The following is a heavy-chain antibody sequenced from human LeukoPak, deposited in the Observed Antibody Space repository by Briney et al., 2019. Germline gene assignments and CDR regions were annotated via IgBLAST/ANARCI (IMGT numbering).Heavy chain of an antibody. CDR3: TKGYGNVVGWFDP. Sequence: SETLSLTCTVSGGPINNYYWTWIRQPPGKGLEWIGYISYSGSTNYNSSLKSRVTLSVDTSKNQISLKLRFVTAADTAVYYCTKGYGNVVGWFDPWGQGTLVTVSS. CDR2: ISYSGST. V-gene: IGHV4-59*01. CDR1: GGPINNYY. J-gene: IGHJ5*02. D-gene: IGHD2-15*01.